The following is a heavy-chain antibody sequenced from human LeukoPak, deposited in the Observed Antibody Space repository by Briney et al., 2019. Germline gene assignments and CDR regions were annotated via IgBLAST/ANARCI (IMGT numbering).Heavy chain of an antibody. J-gene: IGHJ4*02. Sequence: PGGTLRLSCAASGFTFSSYAMSWVRQVPGKGLEWVSAISGSGGSTYYADSVKGRFTISGDNSKNTLYLQMNSLRAEDTAVYYCAKAGAVVVVAAKFFDYWGQGTLVTVSS. CDR1: GFTFSSYA. V-gene: IGHV3-23*01. CDR3: AKAGAVVVVAAKFFDY. CDR2: ISGSGGST. D-gene: IGHD2-15*01.